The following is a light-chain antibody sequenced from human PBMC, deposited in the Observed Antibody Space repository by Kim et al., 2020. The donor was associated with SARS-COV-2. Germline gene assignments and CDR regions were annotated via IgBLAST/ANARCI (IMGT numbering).Light chain of an antibody. V-gene: IGKV1-39*01. CDR3: QQSYSTPPT. CDR1: QSSSSY. Sequence: ASVGDRVTITCRARQSSSSYLNWYQQKPGKAPKLLIYAASSLQSGVPSRFSGSGSGTDFTLTISSLQPEDFATYYCQQSYSTPPTFGGGTKVDIK. J-gene: IGKJ4*01. CDR2: AAS.